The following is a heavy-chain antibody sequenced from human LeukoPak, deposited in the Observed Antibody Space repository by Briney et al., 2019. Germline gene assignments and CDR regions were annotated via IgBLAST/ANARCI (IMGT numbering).Heavy chain of an antibody. Sequence: GSLRLSCAASGFTFSSYAMHWVRQAPGKGLEWGAVISYDGSNKYYADSVKGRFTISRDNSKNTLYLQMNSLRAEDTAVYYCARSLGLYSGYEWGYFDYWGQGTLVTVSS. CDR2: ISYDGSNK. CDR1: GFTFSSYA. CDR3: ARSLGLYSGYEWGYFDY. D-gene: IGHD5-12*01. J-gene: IGHJ4*02. V-gene: IGHV3-30*04.